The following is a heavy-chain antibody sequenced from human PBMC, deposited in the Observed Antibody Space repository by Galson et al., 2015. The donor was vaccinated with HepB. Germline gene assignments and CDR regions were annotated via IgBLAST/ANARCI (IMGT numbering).Heavy chain of an antibody. CDR3: ARVGSIAAAGTVDY. Sequence: SLRLSCAASGFTFSDYYMSWIRQAPGKGLEWVSYISGSSEYTIYADSEKGRFTISRDNAKNSLYLQMNSLRAEDTAVYYCARVGSIAAAGTVDYWGRGTLVTVSS. CDR1: GFTFSDYY. CDR2: ISGSSEYT. V-gene: IGHV3-11*06. D-gene: IGHD6-13*01. J-gene: IGHJ4*02.